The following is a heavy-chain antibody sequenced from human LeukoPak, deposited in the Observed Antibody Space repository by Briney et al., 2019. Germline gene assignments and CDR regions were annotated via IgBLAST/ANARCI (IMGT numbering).Heavy chain of an antibody. Sequence: GASVKVSCKASGYTFTGYYMHWVRQAPGQGLEWMGWINPNSGGTNYAQKFQGRVTMTRDTSISTAYMELSRLRSDDTAVYYCARDHRYCSSTSCYTFDYWGQGTLVTVSS. J-gene: IGHJ4*02. V-gene: IGHV1-2*02. CDR3: ARDHRYCSSTSCYTFDY. D-gene: IGHD2-2*02. CDR1: GYTFTGYY. CDR2: INPNSGGT.